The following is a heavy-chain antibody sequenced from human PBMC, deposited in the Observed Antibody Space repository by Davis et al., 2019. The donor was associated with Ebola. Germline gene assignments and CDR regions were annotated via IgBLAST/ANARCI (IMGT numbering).Heavy chain of an antibody. J-gene: IGHJ4*02. V-gene: IGHV1-69*13. CDR3: ASGGLEYSSSSHDY. Sequence: AASVKVSCKASGGTFSSYAISWVRQAPGQGLEWMGGIIPIFGTANYAQKFQGRVTITADESTSTAYMELSSLRSEDTAVYYCASGGLEYSSSSHDYWGQGTLVTVSS. CDR1: GGTFSSYA. D-gene: IGHD6-6*01. CDR2: IIPIFGTA.